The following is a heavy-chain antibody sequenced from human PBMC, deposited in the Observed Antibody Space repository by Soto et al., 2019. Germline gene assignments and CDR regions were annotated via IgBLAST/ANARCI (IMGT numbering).Heavy chain of an antibody. CDR3: AREGVQHGSGPYYYYGMDV. CDR2: ISSSSSYI. J-gene: IGHJ6*02. D-gene: IGHD3-10*01. CDR1: GFTFSSYS. Sequence: EVQLVESGGGLVKPGGSLRLSCAASGFTFSSYSMNWVRQVPGKGLEWVSSISSSSSYIYYADSVKGRFTISRDNAKNSLYLQMNSLRAEDTAVYYCAREGVQHGSGPYYYYGMDVWGQGTTVTVSS. V-gene: IGHV3-21*01.